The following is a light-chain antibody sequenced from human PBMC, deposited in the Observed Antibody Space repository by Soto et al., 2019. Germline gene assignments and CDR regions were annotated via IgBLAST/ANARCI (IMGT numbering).Light chain of an antibody. CDR3: QQLNSYPFS. Sequence: DIQLTQSPSLLSASVGDRVTITCRASQGISSYLAWYQQKPGKAPKLLIYAASTLQSGAPSRFSGSGSGTEFTLTISSLQTEDLATYYGQQLNSYPFSFGGGTKVESK. V-gene: IGKV1-9*01. CDR2: AAS. J-gene: IGKJ4*01. CDR1: QGISSY.